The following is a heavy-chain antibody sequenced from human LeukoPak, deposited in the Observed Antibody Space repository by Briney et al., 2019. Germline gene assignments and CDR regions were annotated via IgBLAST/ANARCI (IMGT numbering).Heavy chain of an antibody. J-gene: IGHJ3*02. Sequence: GVSVKVSCKASGYTFTGYYIHWVRQAPGQGLEWMGWINPNSGGTNYAQKFQGRVTMTRDTSISTGYMELSSLRSDDTAVYYCARGIAVAPGDTFDIWGQGTMVTVSP. V-gene: IGHV1-2*02. CDR1: GYTFTGYY. D-gene: IGHD6-19*01. CDR2: INPNSGGT. CDR3: ARGIAVAPGDTFDI.